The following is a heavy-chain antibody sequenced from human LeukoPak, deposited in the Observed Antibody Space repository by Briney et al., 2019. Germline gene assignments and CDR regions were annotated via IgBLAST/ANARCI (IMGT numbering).Heavy chain of an antibody. CDR1: GFTFSSYA. J-gene: IGHJ4*02. V-gene: IGHV3-23*01. CDR2: ISGSGGST. D-gene: IGHD3-22*01. CDR3: AKRLGYYYDSSGYY. Sequence: GGSLRLSCAASGFTFSSYAMSWVRQAPGKGLEWVSAISGSGGSTYYADSVKGRFTISRDNSKNTLYLQMNCLRAEDTAVYYCAKRLGYYYDSSGYYWGQGTLVTVSS.